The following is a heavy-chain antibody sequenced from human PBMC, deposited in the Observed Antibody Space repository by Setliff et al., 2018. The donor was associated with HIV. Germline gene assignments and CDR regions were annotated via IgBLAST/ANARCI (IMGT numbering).Heavy chain of an antibody. Sequence: PSETLSLTCSVSGGSISSGGYYWTWIRQPAGKGLEWIGHMHTSGTLNYNPSLKSRATISRDTSKTQFSLHLKSVTASDTAKYFCTSRFEYSSTWAQMFGFFQSYMDVWGNGTTVTVSS. J-gene: IGHJ6*03. D-gene: IGHD3-3*01. CDR1: GGSISSGGYY. CDR3: TSRFEYSSTWAQMFGFFQSYMDV. CDR2: MHTSGTL. V-gene: IGHV4-61*09.